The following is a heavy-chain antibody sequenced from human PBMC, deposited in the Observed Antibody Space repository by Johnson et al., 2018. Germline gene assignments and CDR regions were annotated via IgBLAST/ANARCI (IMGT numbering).Heavy chain of an antibody. Sequence: QVQLQESGPGLVKPSETLSLTCTVSGGSISSFYWSWIRQPPGKGLEWIGNIYYTGSTIYNPSLKSRVTISVDTSKNQFSLKLSSVTAADTAVYYCAGAYGSSGYYDVDVWGQGTTVTVSS. CDR1: GGSISSFY. D-gene: IGHD6-6*01. CDR2: IYYTGST. V-gene: IGHV4-59*01. J-gene: IGHJ6*02. CDR3: AGAYGSSGYYDVDV.